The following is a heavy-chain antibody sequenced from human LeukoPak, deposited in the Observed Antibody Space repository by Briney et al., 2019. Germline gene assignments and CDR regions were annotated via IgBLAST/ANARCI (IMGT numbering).Heavy chain of an antibody. CDR2: IKQDGSEK. Sequence: GGSLRLSCAASGFTFSSYWMSWVRQAPGKGLEWVANIKQDGSEKYYVDSVKGRFTISRDNAKNSLYLQMNSLRAEDTAVYYCARERDYYDSSGYYYTLYYYYYYYMDVWGKGTTVTVSS. CDR1: GFTFSSYW. CDR3: ARERDYYDSSGYYYTLYYYYYYYMDV. D-gene: IGHD3-22*01. V-gene: IGHV3-7*01. J-gene: IGHJ6*03.